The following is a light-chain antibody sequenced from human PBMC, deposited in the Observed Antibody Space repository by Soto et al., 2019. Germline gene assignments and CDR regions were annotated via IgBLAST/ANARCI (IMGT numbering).Light chain of an antibody. Sequence: DIQMTQSPSSVSASIGDRVTITCRASQDIGRRLAWFQQKPGKAPKYLIQAASSLQGGVPSTFSGSGSGTDCTLTINTLHPEDFATYYCLQVYSFPRTFGQGTKVEIK. CDR3: LQVYSFPRT. J-gene: IGKJ1*01. CDR1: QDIGRR. CDR2: AAS. V-gene: IGKV1-12*01.